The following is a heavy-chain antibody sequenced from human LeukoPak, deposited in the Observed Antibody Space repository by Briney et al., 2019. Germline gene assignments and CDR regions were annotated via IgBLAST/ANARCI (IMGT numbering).Heavy chain of an antibody. J-gene: IGHJ6*03. Sequence: PGGSLRLSCAASGFTFSDYFMSWIRQAPGKGLEWVSYISSSAYTISYADSVKGRFTISRDNAKNSLYLQMNSLRAEDTAVYYCARNVVVPAAHYYYYMDVWGKGTTVTVSS. V-gene: IGHV3-11*04. CDR1: GFTFSDYF. CDR2: ISSSAYTI. CDR3: ARNVVVPAAHYYYYMDV. D-gene: IGHD2-2*01.